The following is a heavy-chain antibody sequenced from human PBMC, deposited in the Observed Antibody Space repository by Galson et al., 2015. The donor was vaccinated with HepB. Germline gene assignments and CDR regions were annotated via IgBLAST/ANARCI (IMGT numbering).Heavy chain of an antibody. CDR1: GFIFSPYN. J-gene: IGHJ4*02. CDR3: ARVRNSSWPPHAF. Sequence: SLRLSCAASGFIFSPYNMNWVRQAPGKGLEWVSYISSSSTTIYYANSVKGRFTISRDNAKNSLFLQMNSLRDEDTAVYYCARVRNSSWPPHAFWGQGTLVTVSS. V-gene: IGHV3-48*02. CDR2: ISSSSTTI. D-gene: IGHD6-13*01.